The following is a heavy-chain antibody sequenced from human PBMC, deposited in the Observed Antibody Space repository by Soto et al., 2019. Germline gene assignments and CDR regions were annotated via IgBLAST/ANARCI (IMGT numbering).Heavy chain of an antibody. Sequence: SETLSLTCTVSGDSVNTGSYYWSWIRQPPGKGLEWIGYAYYSGSTNYNPSLKSRVTISLDTSKNHFSLKLSSVTAADTAVYYCARGVVLRFWDGIAVAKQWCYGMDVWGQGTMVTVSS. D-gene: IGHD3-3*01. J-gene: IGHJ6*02. CDR2: AYYSGST. CDR1: GDSVNTGSYY. V-gene: IGHV4-61*01. CDR3: ARGVVLRFWDGIAVAKQWCYGMDV.